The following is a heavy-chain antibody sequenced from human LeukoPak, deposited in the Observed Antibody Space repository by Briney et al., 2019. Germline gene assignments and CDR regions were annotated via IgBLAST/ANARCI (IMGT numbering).Heavy chain of an antibody. V-gene: IGHV3-11*06. J-gene: IGHJ4*02. CDR3: ARLGWATAPLDY. CDR1: GFTFSDYY. Sequence: GGSLRLSCAASGFTFSDYYMSWIRQAPGKGLEWVSYISSSSSYTNYADSVKGRFTISRDTAKNSLYLQMNSLRAEDTAVYYCARLGWATAPLDYWGQGTLVTVSS. D-gene: IGHD5-12*01. CDR2: ISSSSSYT.